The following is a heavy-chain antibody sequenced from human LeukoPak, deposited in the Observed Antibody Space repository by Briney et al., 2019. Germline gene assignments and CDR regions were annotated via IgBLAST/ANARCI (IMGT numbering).Heavy chain of an antibody. Sequence: SSETLSLTCTVSGGSISSSSYYRGWIRQPPGKGLEWIGSIYYSGSTYYNPSLKSRVTISVDTSKNQFSLKLSSVTAADTAVYYCARGIGGYGDAFDIWGQGTMVTVSS. CDR1: GGSISSSSYY. CDR3: ARGIGGYGDAFDI. CDR2: IYYSGST. V-gene: IGHV4-39*01. J-gene: IGHJ3*02. D-gene: IGHD5-12*01.